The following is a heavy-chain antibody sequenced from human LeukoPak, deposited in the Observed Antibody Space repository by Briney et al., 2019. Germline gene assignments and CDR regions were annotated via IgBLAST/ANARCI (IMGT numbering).Heavy chain of an antibody. J-gene: IGHJ4*02. D-gene: IGHD4-17*01. Sequence: GGSLRLSCAASGFTFSDYIMDWVRQAPGKGLEWVSAISGSGGSTYYADSVKGRFTISRDNSKNTLYLQMNSLRAEDTAVYYCAKDVYGDYGGLDYWGQGTLVTVSS. CDR1: GFTFSDYI. CDR3: AKDVYGDYGGLDY. CDR2: ISGSGGST. V-gene: IGHV3-23*01.